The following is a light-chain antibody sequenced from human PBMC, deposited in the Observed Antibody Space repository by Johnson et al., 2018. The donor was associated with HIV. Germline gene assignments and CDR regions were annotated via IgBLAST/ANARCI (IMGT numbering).Light chain of an antibody. J-gene: IGLJ1*01. CDR1: SSNIGNNY. CDR3: GTWDSSLSGV. V-gene: IGLV1-51*01. CDR2: YNN. Sequence: QSVLTQPPSVSAAPGQKVTISCSGSSSNIGNNYVSWYQQLPGTAPKLLIYYNNKRPSGIPDRFSGSKSGTSATLGITGLQTGDEADYYCGTWDSSLSGVFGTGTNVTVL.